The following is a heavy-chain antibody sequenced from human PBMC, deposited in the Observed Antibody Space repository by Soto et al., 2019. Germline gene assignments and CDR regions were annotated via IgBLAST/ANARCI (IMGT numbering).Heavy chain of an antibody. CDR1: GYTFTSYG. J-gene: IGHJ4*02. V-gene: IGHV1-18*01. CDR2: ISAYNGNT. Sequence: ASVKVSCKASGYTFTSYGISWVRQAPGQGLEWMGWISAYNGNTNYAQKLQGRVTMTTDTSTSTAYMELRSLRSDDTAVYYCARVRGGEYDYIWGTSSEVHFDYWGQGTLVTVSS. D-gene: IGHD3-16*01. CDR3: ARVRGGEYDYIWGTSSEVHFDY.